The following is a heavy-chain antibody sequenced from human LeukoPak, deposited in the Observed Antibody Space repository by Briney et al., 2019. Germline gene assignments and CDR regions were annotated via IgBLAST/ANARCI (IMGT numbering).Heavy chain of an antibody. V-gene: IGHV4-39*01. CDR1: GGSISSDVYY. Sequence: SETLSLTCSVSGGSISSDVYYWGWVRQPPGKGLEWIASMSHRRTPDYHPSLRGRVAMSVDTSKNQVFLKLSYVTASDTAIYYCVRHQVGTMLNSWGQGTLVTVSS. J-gene: IGHJ4*02. CDR2: MSHRRTP. D-gene: IGHD1-7*01. CDR3: VRHQVGTMLNS.